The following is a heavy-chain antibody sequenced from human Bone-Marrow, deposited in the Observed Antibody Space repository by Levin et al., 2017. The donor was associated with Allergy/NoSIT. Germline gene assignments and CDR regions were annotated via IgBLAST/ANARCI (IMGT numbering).Heavy chain of an antibody. V-gene: IGHV3-23*01. Sequence: SGGSLRLSCAASGFDLSGYPMSWVRQAPGRGLEWVSSISSSGDRRYHADSVEGRLTVSRDNSKNTLYLQMKSLRAEDTAMYFCAKLTPAASAVDYWGQGTLVTVSS. CDR3: AKLTPAASAVDY. CDR2: ISSSGDRR. CDR1: GFDLSGYP. D-gene: IGHD6-25*01. J-gene: IGHJ4*02.